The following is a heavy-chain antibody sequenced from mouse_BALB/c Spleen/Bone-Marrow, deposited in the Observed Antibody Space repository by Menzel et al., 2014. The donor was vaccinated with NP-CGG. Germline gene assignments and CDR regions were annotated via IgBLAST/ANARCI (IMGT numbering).Heavy chain of an antibody. J-gene: IGHJ4*01. CDR2: INPYNDGT. Sequence: VQLKDSGPELVEPGASVKMSCKASGYTFTSYVMHWVKQKPGQGLEWIGYINPYNDGTKYNEKFKGKATLTSDKSSSTAYMELSSLTSEDSAVYYCARGGYYGYYAMDYWGQGTSVTVSS. CDR1: GYTFTSYV. CDR3: ARGGYYGYYAMDY. V-gene: IGHV1-14*01. D-gene: IGHD1-2*01.